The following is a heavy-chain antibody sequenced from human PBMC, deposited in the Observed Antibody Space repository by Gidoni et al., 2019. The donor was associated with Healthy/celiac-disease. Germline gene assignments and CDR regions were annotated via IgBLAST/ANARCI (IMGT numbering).Heavy chain of an antibody. CDR3: ARAAYDFWSGYCFDY. CDR1: GYTFTSYG. V-gene: IGHV1-18*01. J-gene: IGHJ4*02. CDR2: ISAYNGNT. Sequence: QVQLVQSGAEVKKPGASVKVSCKASGYTFTSYGISGVRQAPGQGLEWMGWISAYNGNTNYAQKLQGRVTMTTDTSTSTAYMELRSLRSDDTAVYYCARAAYDFWSGYCFDYWGQGTLVTVSS. D-gene: IGHD3-3*01.